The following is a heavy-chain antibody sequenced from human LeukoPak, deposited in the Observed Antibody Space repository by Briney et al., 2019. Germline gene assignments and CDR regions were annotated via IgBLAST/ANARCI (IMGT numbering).Heavy chain of an antibody. D-gene: IGHD3-22*01. V-gene: IGHV1-69*13. Sequence: SVKVSCKASGGTFSSYAISWVRQAPGQGLEWMGGIIPIFGTANYAQKFQGRVTITADESTSTAYMELSSLRSEDTAVYYCARAYYDSSGYYEVPYYFDYWGLGTLVTVSS. J-gene: IGHJ4*02. CDR3: ARAYYDSSGYYEVPYYFDY. CDR1: GGTFSSYA. CDR2: IIPIFGTA.